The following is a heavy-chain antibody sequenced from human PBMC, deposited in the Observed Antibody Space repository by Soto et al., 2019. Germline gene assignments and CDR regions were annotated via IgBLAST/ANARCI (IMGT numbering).Heavy chain of an antibody. Sequence: EVRLVESGGGLVKPGGSLRLSCAASGFTFSSYSMNWVRQAPGKGLEWVSSISSSSSYIYYADSVKGRFTIARDNAKKSLYLQMNSLRAEDTAVYYCASHPRDSSGYWYYFDYWGQGTLVTVSS. V-gene: IGHV3-21*01. D-gene: IGHD3-22*01. J-gene: IGHJ4*02. CDR3: ASHPRDSSGYWYYFDY. CDR2: ISSSSSYI. CDR1: GFTFSSYS.